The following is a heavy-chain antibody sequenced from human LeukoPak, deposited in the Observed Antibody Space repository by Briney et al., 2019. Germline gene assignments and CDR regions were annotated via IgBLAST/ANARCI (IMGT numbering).Heavy chain of an antibody. Sequence: RWETLSLTCAVSGYSISSTNWWACIRQPPGKGRVWIGYIYYSGTTDYNPSLKRRVTMSVHTSKNQFSLKLSSVTAVDTAVYYCARYSGSQGWFDTWGQGTLVTVSS. D-gene: IGHD1-26*01. CDR2: IYYSGTT. CDR1: GYSISSTNW. J-gene: IGHJ5*02. V-gene: IGHV4-28*01. CDR3: ARYSGSQGWFDT.